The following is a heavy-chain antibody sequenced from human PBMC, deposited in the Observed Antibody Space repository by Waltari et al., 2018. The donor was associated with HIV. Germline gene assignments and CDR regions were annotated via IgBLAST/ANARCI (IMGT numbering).Heavy chain of an antibody. CDR3: ARALDYYESGSFPLRFFDV. J-gene: IGHJ2*01. Sequence: QVQLQESGPGLVKPSQTLSLTCTVSSGSITSGNYYWSWIRQPAGKGLEWIGRVYTSGSTNYNPSLKNRVTISIDTSRNQFALRLSSVAAADTAVYYCARALDYYESGSFPLRFFDVWGRGTLVTVSS. V-gene: IGHV4-61*02. CDR1: SGSITSGNYY. D-gene: IGHD3-10*01. CDR2: VYTSGST.